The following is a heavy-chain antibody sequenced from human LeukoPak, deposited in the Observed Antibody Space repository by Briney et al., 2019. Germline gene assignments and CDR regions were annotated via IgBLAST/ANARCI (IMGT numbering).Heavy chain of an antibody. CDR2: IYYGGNI. CDR3: ARQFDY. J-gene: IGHJ4*02. V-gene: IGHV4-39*01. Sequence: PSETLSLTCTVSGGSISSSNYHWGWIRQSPGKGLEWIGSIYYGGNIYYNPSLKSRVTISVDTSKNQFSLKLNSVTAADTAVYYCARQFDYWGQGTLVTVSS. CDR1: GGSISSSNYH.